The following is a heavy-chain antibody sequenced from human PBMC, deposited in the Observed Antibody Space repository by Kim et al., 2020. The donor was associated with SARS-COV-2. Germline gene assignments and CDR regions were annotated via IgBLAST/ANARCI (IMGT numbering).Heavy chain of an antibody. CDR2: MNPDGSQK. CDR3: TKGTQPTSGLDY. Sequence: WGSLRLSCAASKFAFSSSYMGWVRQAPGKGLEWVANMNPDGSQKYYVAFVKGRFTISRDNAKNSLSLQMNALRTDDTGVYYCTKGTQPTSGLDYWGQGTLVIVSS. V-gene: IGHV3-7*01. CDR1: KFAFSSSY. D-gene: IGHD1-7*01. J-gene: IGHJ4*02.